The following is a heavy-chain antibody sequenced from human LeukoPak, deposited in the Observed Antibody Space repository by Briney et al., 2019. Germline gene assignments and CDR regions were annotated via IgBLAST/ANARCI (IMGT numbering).Heavy chain of an antibody. CDR2: IYYSGST. CDR1: GGSFSGYY. V-gene: IGHV4-34*01. J-gene: IGHJ4*02. D-gene: IGHD5-24*01. CDR3: ARVYTFRRDGYS. Sequence: SETLSLTCAVYGGSFSGYYWSWIRQPPGKGLEWIGSIYYSGSTYYNPSLKSRVTISVDTSKNQFSLKLSSVTAADTAVYYCARVYTFRRDGYSWGQGTLVTVSS.